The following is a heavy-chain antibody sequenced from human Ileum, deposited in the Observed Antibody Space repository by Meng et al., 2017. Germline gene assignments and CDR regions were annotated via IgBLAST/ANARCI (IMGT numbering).Heavy chain of an antibody. J-gene: IGHJ4*02. CDR3: TRVSLGSLSDH. D-gene: IGHD1-26*01. CDR2: INTDGSGK. V-gene: IGHV3-7*01. Sequence: ESLKISCGASGFSFSDSWMNWVRQAPGKGLEWVANINTDGSGKYYVDSVKGRFTISRDNAKNSLSLQMNSLRAEDTAIYYCTRVSLGSLSDHWGQGSLVTVSS. CDR1: GFSFSDSW.